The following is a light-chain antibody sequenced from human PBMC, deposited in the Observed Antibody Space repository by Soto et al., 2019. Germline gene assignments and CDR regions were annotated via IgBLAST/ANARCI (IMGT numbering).Light chain of an antibody. Sequence: DIQMPQPPSSLSASVGDRVTITCRASQSISSYLNWYQQKPGKDPKLLIYAASSLQSGVPSRFSGSGSGTDFTLTISSLQPEDFATYYCQQSYSTPWTFGQGTKVEIK. CDR2: AAS. V-gene: IGKV1-39*01. J-gene: IGKJ1*01. CDR3: QQSYSTPWT. CDR1: QSISSY.